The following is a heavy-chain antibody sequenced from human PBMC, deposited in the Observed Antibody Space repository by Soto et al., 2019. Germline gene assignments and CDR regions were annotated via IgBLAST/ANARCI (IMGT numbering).Heavy chain of an antibody. CDR2: ISGSGGDT. V-gene: IGHV3-23*01. CDR3: VKEIRIFGALIFDY. CDR1: GFTFSTYA. D-gene: IGHD3-3*01. J-gene: IGHJ4*02. Sequence: GGSLRLSCAASGFTFSTYAMSWVRQAPGKGLEWVSAISGSGGDTYYADSVKGRSTISRDNSRNTLFLQVNSLRVDDTAVYYCVKEIRIFGALIFDYWGQGALVTVSS.